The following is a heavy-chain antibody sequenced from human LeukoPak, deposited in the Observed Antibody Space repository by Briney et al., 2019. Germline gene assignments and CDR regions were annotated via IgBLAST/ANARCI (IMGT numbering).Heavy chain of an antibody. CDR1: GFTFRSYA. CDR2: ITGSGDRT. Sequence: GGSLRLSXAASGFTFRSYAMSWIRQAPGKGLEWVSTITGSGDRTYYADSVKGRFIISRDHSKNTLHLQINSLRAEDTAIYYCAKGPQVGSGYHPDSWGQGTLVSVSS. CDR3: AKGPQVGSGYHPDS. D-gene: IGHD3-22*01. V-gene: IGHV3-23*01. J-gene: IGHJ4*02.